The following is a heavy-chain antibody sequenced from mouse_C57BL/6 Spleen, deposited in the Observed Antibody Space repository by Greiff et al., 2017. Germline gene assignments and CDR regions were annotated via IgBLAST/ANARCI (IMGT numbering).Heavy chain of an antibody. Sequence: EVMLVESGGGLVKPGGSLNLSCAASGFTFSDYGMHWVRQAPEKGLEWVAYISSGSSTIYYAETVKGRFTISRDNAKNTLFLQMTSLRSEDTAMYYCARGDYDEGGNFDYWGQGTTLTVSS. CDR3: ARGDYDEGGNFDY. V-gene: IGHV5-17*01. D-gene: IGHD2-4*01. CDR1: GFTFSDYG. CDR2: ISSGSSTI. J-gene: IGHJ2*01.